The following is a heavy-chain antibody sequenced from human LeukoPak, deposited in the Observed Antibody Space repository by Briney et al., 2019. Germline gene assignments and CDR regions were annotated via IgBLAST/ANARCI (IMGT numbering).Heavy chain of an antibody. CDR3: AREGGGPSFDY. CDR2: IKQDGSEK. J-gene: IGHJ4*02. Sequence: GGSLRLSCAASGFTFSSYWMNWVRQAPGKGLEWVANIKQDGSEKYYVDSVKGRFTISRDNAKNSLYLQMNSLRAEDTAVYYCAREGGGPSFDYWGQGTLVTVSS. D-gene: IGHD2-15*01. CDR1: GFTFSSYW. V-gene: IGHV3-7*01.